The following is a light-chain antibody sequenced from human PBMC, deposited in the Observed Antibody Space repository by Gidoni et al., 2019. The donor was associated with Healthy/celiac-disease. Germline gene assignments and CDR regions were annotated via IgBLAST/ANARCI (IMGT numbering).Light chain of an antibody. Sequence: DIVLTQSPGTLSLSPGERATLSCRASQSVSSSYLAWYQQKPGQAPRLLSYGASSRATGIPDRFSGSGSGTDFTLTISRLEPEDFAVYYCQQYGSSPTWTFGQXAKVEIK. CDR3: QQYGSSPTWT. V-gene: IGKV3-20*01. CDR1: QSVSSSY. J-gene: IGKJ1*01. CDR2: GAS.